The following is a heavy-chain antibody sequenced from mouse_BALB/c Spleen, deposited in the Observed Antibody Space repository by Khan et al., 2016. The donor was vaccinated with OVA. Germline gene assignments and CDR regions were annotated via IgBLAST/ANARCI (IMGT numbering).Heavy chain of an antibody. V-gene: IGHV1-80*01. J-gene: IGHJ2*01. Sequence: QVQLQQSGAELVRPGSSLKISCKASGYAFSNYWMNWVRQGPGQGLEWIGPFYPGDGNTNYNGKFKDKATLTADKSSSTAYMQLSSLTSEDSACYFGARGNYYGYYFDYWGQGTTLTVSS. CDR3: ARGNYYGYYFDY. CDR1: GYAFSNYW. D-gene: IGHD1-1*01. CDR2: FYPGDGNT.